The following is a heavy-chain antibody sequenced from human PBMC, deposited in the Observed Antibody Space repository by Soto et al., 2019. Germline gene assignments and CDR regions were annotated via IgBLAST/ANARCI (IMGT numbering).Heavy chain of an antibody. CDR1: GGTFSSYT. J-gene: IGHJ6*03. CDR3: ARGGYSYPSEYYYYYMDV. D-gene: IGHD5-18*01. CDR2: MNPNSGNT. Sequence: ASVKVSCKASGGTFSSYTINWVRQATGQGLEWMGWMNPNSGNTGYAQKFQGRVTMTRNTSISTAYMELSSLRSEDTAMYYCARGGYSYPSEYYYYYMDVWGEGTTVTVSS. V-gene: IGHV1-8*02.